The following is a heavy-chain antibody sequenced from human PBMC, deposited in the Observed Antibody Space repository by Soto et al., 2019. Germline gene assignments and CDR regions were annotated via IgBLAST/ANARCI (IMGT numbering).Heavy chain of an antibody. CDR3: ATWHEREHAYDV. CDR1: GLTISGEKY. V-gene: IGHV3-53*01. D-gene: IGHD1-1*01. Sequence: DVQLVESGGGLIQPGESLRLSCAAFGLTISGEKYMACVRQAPGKGLEWVSGLYDVDGSFYADSVRGRFTTSSDSSKTTVYLQMNDLRPDDTAVYYCATWHEREHAYDVWGQGTTVTVSS. CDR2: LYDVDGS. J-gene: IGHJ3*01.